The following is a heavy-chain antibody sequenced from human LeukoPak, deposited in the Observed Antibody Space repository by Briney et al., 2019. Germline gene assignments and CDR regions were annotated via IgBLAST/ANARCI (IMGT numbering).Heavy chain of an antibody. CDR3: ARLSGPLGFCSGGTCYSDWYFDL. CDR2: IYYSGSP. J-gene: IGHJ2*01. D-gene: IGHD2-15*01. V-gene: IGHV4-39*01. Sequence: SETLSLTCTVSGGSITNYYWGWIRQPPGKGLEWIGSIYYSGSPNHNPSLKSRVTISVDTSKNQFSLKLSSVTAADTAVYYCARLSGPLGFCSGGTCYSDWYFDLWGRGTLVTVSS. CDR1: GGSITNYY.